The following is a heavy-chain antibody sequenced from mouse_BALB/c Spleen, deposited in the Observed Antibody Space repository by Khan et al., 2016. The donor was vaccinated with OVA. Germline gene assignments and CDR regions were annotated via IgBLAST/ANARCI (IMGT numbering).Heavy chain of an antibody. CDR3: ARDGSRYNYAMDY. J-gene: IGHJ4*01. CDR1: GYSITSDYA. Sequence: EVQLVESGPGLVEPSQSLSLTCTVTGYSITSDYAWNWIRQFPGNKLEWMGYISSSGSTNYNPALKSRISINRDTSKNQFFLQLNSVTTEDTATYYCARDGSRYNYAMDYGGQGTSVTVSS. D-gene: IGHD2-3*01. CDR2: ISSSGST. V-gene: IGHV3-2*02.